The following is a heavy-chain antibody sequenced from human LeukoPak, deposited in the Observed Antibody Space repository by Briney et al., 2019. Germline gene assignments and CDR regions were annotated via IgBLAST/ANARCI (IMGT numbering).Heavy chain of an antibody. CDR1: GGSFSGYY. J-gene: IGHJ6*02. CDR3: ARSHYYGSGSYYFSYYGMDV. D-gene: IGHD3-10*01. Sequence: SETLSLTCAVYGGSFSGYYWSWIRQPPGKGLEWIGEINHSGSTNYNPSLKSRVTISVDTSKNQFSLKLSSVTAADTAVYYCARSHYYGSGSYYFSYYGMDVWGQGATVTVSS. CDR2: INHSGST. V-gene: IGHV4-34*01.